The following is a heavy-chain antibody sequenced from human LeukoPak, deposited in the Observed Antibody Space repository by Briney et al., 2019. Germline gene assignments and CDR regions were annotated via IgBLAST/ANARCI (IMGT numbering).Heavy chain of an antibody. D-gene: IGHD4/OR15-4a*01. CDR2: ISISGDIT. J-gene: IGHJ4*02. CDR1: GFTFSSHA. V-gene: IGHV3-23*01. Sequence: GGSLRLSCAVSGFTFSSHAMTWVRQAPGKWLEWVSGISISGDITYYADSVQGRFIISRDNSKNTVYLQMNSLRVEDTAVYYCANEEVPNDYWGQGTLVTVSS. CDR3: ANEEVPNDY.